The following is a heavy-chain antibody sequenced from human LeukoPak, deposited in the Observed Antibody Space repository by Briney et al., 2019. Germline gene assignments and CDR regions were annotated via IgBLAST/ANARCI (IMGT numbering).Heavy chain of an antibody. Sequence: PGGSLRLSCAASGFTFSSYGMHWVRQAPGKGLEWVAVIWYDGSNKYYADSVKGRFTISRDNSKNTLYLQMNSLRAEDTAVYYCAKEALAVAGSYFDYWGQGTLVTVSS. V-gene: IGHV3-33*06. CDR2: IWYDGSNK. CDR3: AKEALAVAGSYFDY. J-gene: IGHJ4*02. D-gene: IGHD6-19*01. CDR1: GFTFSSYG.